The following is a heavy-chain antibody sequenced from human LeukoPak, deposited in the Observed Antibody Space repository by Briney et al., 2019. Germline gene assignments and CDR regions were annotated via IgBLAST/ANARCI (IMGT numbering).Heavy chain of an antibody. CDR2: LTSICNYI. CDR3: ARDCFVVVPAAISLVCSADY. D-gene: IGHD2-2*01. Sequence: PGGAPRLSCAASGFTFSSYTMNWVRPAPGEGLEWVSSLTSICNYIYYADSVKGRFTISRDNAKNSLYLQMNTLRAEDTAVYYCARDCFVVVPAAISLVCSADYWGQGTLVTVSS. V-gene: IGHV3-21*01. J-gene: IGHJ4*02. CDR1: GFTFSSYT.